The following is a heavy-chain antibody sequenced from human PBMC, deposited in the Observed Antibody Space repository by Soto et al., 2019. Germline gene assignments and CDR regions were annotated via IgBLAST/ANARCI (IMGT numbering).Heavy chain of an antibody. Sequence: SVKVSCKASGGTFSSYAISWVRQAPGQGLEWMGGIIPIFGTANYAQKFQGRVTITADESTSTAYMELSSLRSEDTAVYYCARLITMIVVVIDRHPDAFDIWGQGTMVTVS. D-gene: IGHD3-22*01. CDR3: ARLITMIVVVIDRHPDAFDI. CDR2: IIPIFGTA. CDR1: GGTFSSYA. J-gene: IGHJ3*02. V-gene: IGHV1-69*13.